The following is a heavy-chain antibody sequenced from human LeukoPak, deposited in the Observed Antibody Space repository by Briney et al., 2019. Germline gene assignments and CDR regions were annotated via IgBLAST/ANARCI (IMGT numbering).Heavy chain of an antibody. Sequence: PSETLSLTCTVPGGSISSGSYYWSWIRQPAGKGLEWIGRIYTSGSTNYNPSLKSRVTISVDTSKNQFSLKLSSVTAADTAVYYCARRPSGFDPWGQGTLVTVSS. V-gene: IGHV4-61*02. CDR3: ARRPSGFDP. CDR2: IYTSGST. CDR1: GGSISSGSYY. D-gene: IGHD3-10*01. J-gene: IGHJ5*02.